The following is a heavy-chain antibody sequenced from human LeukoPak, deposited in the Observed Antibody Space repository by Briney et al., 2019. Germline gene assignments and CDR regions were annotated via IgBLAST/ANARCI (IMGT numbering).Heavy chain of an antibody. V-gene: IGHV4-30-4*07. Sequence: PSQTLSLTCAVSGGSISSGGYSWRWIRQPPGKGLEWIGYVYNSGSAYHNPSLKSRVTISVDTSKNQFSLKLSSVTAADTAVYYCARSILRYYYNASGYYPYYFDYWGQGVLVTVSS. D-gene: IGHD3-22*01. CDR3: ARSILRYYYNASGYYPYYFDY. CDR2: VYNSGSA. J-gene: IGHJ4*02. CDR1: GGSISSGGYS.